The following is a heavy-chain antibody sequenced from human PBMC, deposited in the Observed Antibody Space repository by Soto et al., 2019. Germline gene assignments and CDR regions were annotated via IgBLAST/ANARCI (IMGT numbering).Heavy chain of an antibody. D-gene: IGHD3-3*01. Sequence: GGSLRLSCAASGFTFSSYAMSWVRQAPGKGLEWVSAISGSGGSTYYADSVKGRFTISRDNSKNTLYLQMNSLRAEDTAVYYCASGYYDFWSGYYDYFDYWGQGTLVTVSS. V-gene: IGHV3-23*01. J-gene: IGHJ4*02. CDR1: GFTFSSYA. CDR2: ISGSGGST. CDR3: ASGYYDFWSGYYDYFDY.